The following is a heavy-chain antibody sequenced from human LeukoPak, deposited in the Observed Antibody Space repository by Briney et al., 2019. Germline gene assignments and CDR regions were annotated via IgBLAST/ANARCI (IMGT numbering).Heavy chain of an antibody. Sequence: SETLSLTCTVSGGSISSSSYYWGWIRQPPGKGLEWIGSIYYSGSTYYNPSLKSRVTISVDTSKNQFSLKLSSVTAADTAVYYCARYNWNCSVYFDYWGQGTLVTVSS. D-gene: IGHD1-7*01. J-gene: IGHJ4*02. CDR1: GGSISSSSYY. CDR3: ARYNWNCSVYFDY. CDR2: IYYSGST. V-gene: IGHV4-39*01.